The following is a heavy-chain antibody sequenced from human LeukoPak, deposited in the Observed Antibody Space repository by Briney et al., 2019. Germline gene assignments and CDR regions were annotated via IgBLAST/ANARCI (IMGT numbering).Heavy chain of an antibody. CDR1: GFTFNSYG. CDR3: AKSGAYYGTGDGMDV. CDR2: ISYDGSNK. D-gene: IGHD3-10*01. V-gene: IGHV3-30*18. Sequence: GGSLRLCCAASGFTFNSYGMHWVRQAPGKGLEWVAVISYDGSNKYYIDSVKGRFTFSRDNSKNTLYLQMDSLRIEDTAVYYCAKSGAYYGTGDGMDVWGQGTTVTVSS. J-gene: IGHJ6*02.